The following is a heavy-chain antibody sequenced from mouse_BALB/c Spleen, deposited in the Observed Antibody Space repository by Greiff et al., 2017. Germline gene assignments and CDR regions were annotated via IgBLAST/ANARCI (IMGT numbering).Heavy chain of an antibody. CDR1: GYSITSDYA. D-gene: IGHD2-4*01. Sequence: EVHLVESGPGLVKPSQSLSLTCTVTGYSITSDYAWNWIRQFPGNKLEWMGYISYSGSTSYNPSLKSRISITRDTSKNQFFLQLNSVTTEDTATYYCARRGLYDYDGFAYWGQGTLVTVSA. CDR3: ARRGLYDYDGFAY. J-gene: IGHJ3*01. V-gene: IGHV3-2*02. CDR2: ISYSGST.